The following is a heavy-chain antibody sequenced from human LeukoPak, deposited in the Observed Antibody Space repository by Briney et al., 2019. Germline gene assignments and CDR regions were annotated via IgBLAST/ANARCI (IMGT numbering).Heavy chain of an antibody. D-gene: IGHD3-10*01. V-gene: IGHV3-30*18. CDR2: ISYDGSNK. CDR1: GFTFSSYG. J-gene: IGHJ4*02. CDR3: AKDSMVRGKYYFDC. Sequence: AGGSLRLSCAASGFTFSSYGMHWVRQAPGKGLEWVAVISYDGSNKYYADSVKGRFTISRDNSKNTLYLQMNSLRAEDTALYYCAKDSMVRGKYYFDCWGQGTLVTVSS.